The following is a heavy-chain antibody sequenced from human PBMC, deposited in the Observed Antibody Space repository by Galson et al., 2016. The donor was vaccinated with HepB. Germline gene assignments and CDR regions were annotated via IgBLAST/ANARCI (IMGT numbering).Heavy chain of an antibody. D-gene: IGHD1-7*01. V-gene: IGHV4-31*03. Sequence: TLSLTCTVSGGSISSGDYYWSWIRQHPGKGLGWIGYIYHSGSTYYNPSLKSRVTISVDTSKNQFSLKLSSVTAADTAVYYCARVPSLKWNYYFDYWGQGTLVTVSS. CDR3: ARVPSLKWNYYFDY. CDR2: IYHSGST. CDR1: GGSISSGDYY. J-gene: IGHJ4*02.